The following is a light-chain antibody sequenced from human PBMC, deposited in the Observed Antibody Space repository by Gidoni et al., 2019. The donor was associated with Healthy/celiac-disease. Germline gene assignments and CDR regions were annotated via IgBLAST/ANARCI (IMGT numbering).Light chain of an antibody. V-gene: IGKV1-9*01. Sequence: DIQLTQSPSSLSASVGDRVTIPCRASQGISRYLAWYQQKPGKAPKLLIYASTTLQSGVPSRFSGSGSVTVFTLTITRLPPYYFATYYCQHLNSYLFMYTFGQGTKLEIK. CDR2: AST. J-gene: IGKJ2*01. CDR3: QHLNSYLFMYT. CDR1: QGISRY.